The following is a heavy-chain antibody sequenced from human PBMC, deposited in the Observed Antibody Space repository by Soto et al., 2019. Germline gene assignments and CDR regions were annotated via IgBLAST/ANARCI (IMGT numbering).Heavy chain of an antibody. Sequence: KPSETLSLTCAVSYSSISRGYYWCWIRQHPGKGLEWIGSIHHSGTTYYNPTLKSRVTMSADTAKNHFSLNLSSVTAADTAVYYCARDRGSNYESGGRFAPWGQGTLVTVSS. CDR3: ARDRGSNYESGGRFAP. J-gene: IGHJ5*02. V-gene: IGHV4-38-2*02. CDR1: YSSISRGYY. CDR2: IHHSGTT. D-gene: IGHD4-4*01.